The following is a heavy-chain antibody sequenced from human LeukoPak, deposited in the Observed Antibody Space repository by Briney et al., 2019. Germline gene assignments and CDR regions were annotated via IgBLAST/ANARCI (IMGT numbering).Heavy chain of an antibody. CDR1: GESFSGYY. J-gene: IGHJ4*02. Sequence: SETLSLTCAVSGESFSGYYWNWIRQSPGKGLEWIGEINHSGSTNFNPSLKSRVTISVDTSKNQFSLKLSSVTAADTAVYYCARSPGPVDYWGQGTLVTVSS. CDR2: INHSGST. CDR3: ARSPGPVDY. V-gene: IGHV4-34*01.